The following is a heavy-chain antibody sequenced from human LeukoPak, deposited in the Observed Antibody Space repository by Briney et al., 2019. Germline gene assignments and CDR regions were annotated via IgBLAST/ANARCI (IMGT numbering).Heavy chain of an antibody. J-gene: IGHJ6*02. CDR2: ISAYNGNT. CDR1: GHTFTSYG. Sequence: ASVKVSCKASGHTFTSYGISWVRQAPGQGLEWMGWISAYNGNTNYAQKLQGRVTMTTDTSTSTAYMELRSLRSDDTAVYYCARGEVDYGDYYYFYGMDVWGQGTTDTVSS. D-gene: IGHD4-17*01. V-gene: IGHV1-18*01. CDR3: ARGEVDYGDYYYFYGMDV.